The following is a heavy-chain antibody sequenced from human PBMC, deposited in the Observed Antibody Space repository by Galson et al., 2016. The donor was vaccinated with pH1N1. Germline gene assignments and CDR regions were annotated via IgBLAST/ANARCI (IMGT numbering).Heavy chain of an antibody. CDR2: IDWDDDK. CDR1: GFSLSTSGMC. J-gene: IGHJ4*02. V-gene: IGHV2-70*01. Sequence: PALVKPTQTLTLTCTFSGFSLSTSGMCVSWIRQPPGKALEWLAHIDWDDDKYYSTSLKTRLTISKDTSKNQVVLTMTNTDPVDTATYYCARMNYGDYSYYFDYWGQGTLVTVSS. CDR3: ARMNYGDYSYYFDY. D-gene: IGHD4-17*01.